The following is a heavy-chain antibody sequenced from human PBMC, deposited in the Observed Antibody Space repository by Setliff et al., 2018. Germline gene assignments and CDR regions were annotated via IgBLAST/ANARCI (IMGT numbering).Heavy chain of an antibody. D-gene: IGHD1-26*01. Sequence: SETLSLTCTVSGGSISSGSFYWSWIRQPAGKGLEWIGHIYTSGSTNYNPSLKSRVTISPDTSKNHFSLKVNSVTAADTALYYCARSPSSGAYWNPRPFYSDYWGQGTLVTVSS. CDR3: ARSPSSGAYWNPRPFYSDY. CDR2: IYTSGST. V-gene: IGHV4-61*09. CDR1: GGSISSGSFY. J-gene: IGHJ4*02.